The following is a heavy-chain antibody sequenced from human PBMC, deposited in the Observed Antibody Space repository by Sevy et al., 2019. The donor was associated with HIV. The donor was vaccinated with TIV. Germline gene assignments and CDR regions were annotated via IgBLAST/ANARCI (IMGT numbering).Heavy chain of an antibody. CDR1: AGSSSGLTFSNFG. Sequence: ASVKVSCKASAGSSSGLTFSNFGINWVRQAPGEGLEWMGGIIPIFGTSNYAQKFQGRVTFTADESTSTAYMELSSLRFEDTAIYYCAVQGEGFNYGYFDYWGQGTLVTVSS. CDR2: IIPIFGTS. J-gene: IGHJ4*02. D-gene: IGHD5-12*01. V-gene: IGHV1-69*13. CDR3: AVQGEGFNYGYFDY.